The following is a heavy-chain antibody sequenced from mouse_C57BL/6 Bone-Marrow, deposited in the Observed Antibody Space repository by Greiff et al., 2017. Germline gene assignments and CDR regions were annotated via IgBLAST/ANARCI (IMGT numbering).Heavy chain of an antibody. CDR2: ISSGSSTI. V-gene: IGHV5-17*01. J-gene: IGHJ1*03. CDR1: GFTFSDYG. CDR3: ERHLLCDV. Sequence: EVKLVESGGGLVKPGGSLKLSCAASGFTFSDYGMHWVRQAPEKGLEWVAYISSGSSTIYYADTVKGGVTISRDNAKSTLFLQLTRLRSEDSAMYYCERHLLCDVWGTGTTVTVSS.